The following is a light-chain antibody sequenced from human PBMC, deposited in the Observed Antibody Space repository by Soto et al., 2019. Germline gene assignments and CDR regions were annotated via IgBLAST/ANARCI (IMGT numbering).Light chain of an antibody. CDR1: QSLLHSNGYNY. V-gene: IGKV2-28*01. Sequence: DIVMTQSPLSLPVTPGEPASISCRSSQSLLHSNGYNYLHWYLQKPGQSPQLLIYLGSNRASGVPDRLSGSGSGTDFTLKISRVEAEDVGVYYCMQALQTPLFTFGPGTKVDIK. CDR2: LGS. CDR3: MQALQTPLFT. J-gene: IGKJ3*01.